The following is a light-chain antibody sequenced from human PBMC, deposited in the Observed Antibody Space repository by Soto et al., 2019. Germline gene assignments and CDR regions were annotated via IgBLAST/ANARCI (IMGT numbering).Light chain of an antibody. V-gene: IGKV3-15*01. Sequence: EVVMTQSPATLSVSPGERVTLSCRASQSVSTNVAWYQQKPGQAPRLLVYGASTRATGIPARFSDSGSETEFTLTISSLQSEDFAVYFCQQYNDWPPTFDQGTRLEIK. J-gene: IGKJ5*01. CDR1: QSVSTN. CDR2: GAS. CDR3: QQYNDWPPT.